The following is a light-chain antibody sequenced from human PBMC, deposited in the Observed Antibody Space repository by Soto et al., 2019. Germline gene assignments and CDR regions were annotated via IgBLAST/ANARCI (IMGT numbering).Light chain of an antibody. V-gene: IGLV2-8*01. Sequence: QSALTQPPSASGSPGQSVTISCTGTSSDVGVYNYVSWYQQHPGKAPKLMIYEVSKRPSGVPDRFSGSKSGNTASLTVSGLQAEDEADYYCISYAGSNNWVFGGGTQLTVL. CDR3: ISYAGSNNWV. J-gene: IGLJ3*02. CDR2: EVS. CDR1: SSDVGVYNY.